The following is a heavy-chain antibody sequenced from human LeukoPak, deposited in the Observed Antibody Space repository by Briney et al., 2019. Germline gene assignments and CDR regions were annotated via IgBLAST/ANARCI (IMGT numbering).Heavy chain of an antibody. V-gene: IGHV3-11*01. Sequence: PGGSLRLSCAASGFTFSDYYMSWIRQAPGKGLEWVSYISSSGSTIYYADSMKGRFTISRDNAKNSLYLQMNSLRAEDTAVYYCARDTPRRITLRYFDWLLYDGMDVWGQGTTVTVSS. CDR3: ARDTPRRITLRYFDWLLYDGMDV. D-gene: IGHD3-9*01. J-gene: IGHJ6*02. CDR2: ISSSGSTI. CDR1: GFTFSDYY.